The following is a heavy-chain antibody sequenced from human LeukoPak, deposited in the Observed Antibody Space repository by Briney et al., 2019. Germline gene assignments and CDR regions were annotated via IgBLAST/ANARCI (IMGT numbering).Heavy chain of an antibody. Sequence: GGSLRLSCAASGFTFSSYSMNWVRQAPGKGLEWVSSISSSSSYIYYADSVKGRFTISRDNAKNSLYLQMNSLRAEDTAVYYCARDYSEVLVSDAFDIWGQGTMVTVSS. CDR3: ARDYSEVLVSDAFDI. CDR2: ISSSSSYI. D-gene: IGHD2-21*01. CDR1: GFTFSSYS. J-gene: IGHJ3*02. V-gene: IGHV3-21*01.